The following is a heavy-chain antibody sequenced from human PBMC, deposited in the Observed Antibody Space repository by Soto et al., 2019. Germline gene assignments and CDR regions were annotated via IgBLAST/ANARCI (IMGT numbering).Heavy chain of an antibody. Sequence: LGLSCAASGFTFSSYGMHWVRQAPGKGLEWVAVIWYDGSNKYYADSVKGRFTISRDNSKNTLYLQMNSLRAEDTAVYYCAGGIAAAGPDYYYYGMDVWGQGTTVTVSS. CDR1: GFTFSSYG. J-gene: IGHJ6*02. D-gene: IGHD6-13*01. CDR2: IWYDGSNK. CDR3: AGGIAAAGPDYYYYGMDV. V-gene: IGHV3-33*01.